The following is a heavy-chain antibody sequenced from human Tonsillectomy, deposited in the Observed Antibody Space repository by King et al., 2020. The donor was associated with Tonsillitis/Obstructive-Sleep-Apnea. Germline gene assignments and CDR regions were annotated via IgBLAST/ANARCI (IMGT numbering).Heavy chain of an antibody. CDR1: GFTFSTYP. J-gene: IGHJ4*02. CDR3: ARESEYSASSALDY. CDR2: ISYDGSNE. Sequence: VQLVESGGGVVQPGRSLRLSCAASGFTFSTYPMHWVRQAPGKGLEWVAVISYDGSNEYYADSVKGRFTISRDNSKNTLYLQMNSLRAEDTAVFYCARESEYSASSALDYWGQGTLGTVSS. D-gene: IGHD6-6*01. V-gene: IGHV3-30*01.